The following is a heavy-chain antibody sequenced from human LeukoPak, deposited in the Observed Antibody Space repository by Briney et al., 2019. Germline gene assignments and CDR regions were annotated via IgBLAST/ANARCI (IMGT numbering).Heavy chain of an antibody. Sequence: PSETLSLTCTVSGGSIISSNYYWGWIRQPPGTGLEWVSSISSSSSYIYYADSVKGRFTISRDNAKNSLYLQMNSLRAEDTAVYYCAREQLGFDYWGQGTLVTVSS. V-gene: IGHV3-21*01. CDR3: AREQLGFDY. CDR1: GGSIISSNYY. D-gene: IGHD6-13*01. CDR2: ISSSSSYI. J-gene: IGHJ4*02.